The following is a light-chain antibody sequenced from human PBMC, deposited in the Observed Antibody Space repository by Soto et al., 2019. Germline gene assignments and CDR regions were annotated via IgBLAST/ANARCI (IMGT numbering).Light chain of an antibody. CDR2: LGS. J-gene: IGKJ5*01. Sequence: DIVMTQSPLSLSVTPGESASISCRASRSLLQSNGYKYLDWYLQRPGQSPQLLIYLGSNRAHGVPDRFSGSGTGTDLTLKISSVEADDVGVYYCMQALQTPITFGQGTRLEIK. CDR1: RSLLQSNGYKY. CDR3: MQALQTPIT. V-gene: IGKV2-28*01.